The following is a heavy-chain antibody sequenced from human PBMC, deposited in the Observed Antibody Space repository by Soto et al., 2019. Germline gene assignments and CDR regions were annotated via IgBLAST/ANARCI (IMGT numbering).Heavy chain of an antibody. J-gene: IGHJ6*02. CDR3: TSRYCSSNFCYYYYGMDV. V-gene: IGHV3-73*01. CDR2: IRSKANSYAT. Sequence: GGSLRLSCAASGFTFSGSAMHWVRQASGKGLEWVGRIRSKANSYATAYAASVKGRFTISRDDSKNTAYLQMNSLKTEDTAVYYCTSRYCSSNFCYYYYGMDVWGQGTTVTVYS. D-gene: IGHD2-2*01. CDR1: GFTFSGSA.